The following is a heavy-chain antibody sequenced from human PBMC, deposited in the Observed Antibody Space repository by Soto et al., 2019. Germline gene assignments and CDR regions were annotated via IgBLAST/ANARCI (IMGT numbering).Heavy chain of an antibody. CDR2: IKSKTDGGTT. D-gene: IGHD2-15*01. Sequence: GGSLRLSCAASGFTFSNAWMSWVRQAPGKGLEWVGRIKSKTDGGTTDYAAPVKGRFTISRDDSKNTLYLQMNSLKTEDTAVYYCTTDRYCSGGSCYSGLYYGMAVWGQGRSVIVYS. CDR3: TTDRYCSGGSCYSGLYYGMAV. V-gene: IGHV3-15*01. J-gene: IGHJ6*02. CDR1: GFTFSNAW.